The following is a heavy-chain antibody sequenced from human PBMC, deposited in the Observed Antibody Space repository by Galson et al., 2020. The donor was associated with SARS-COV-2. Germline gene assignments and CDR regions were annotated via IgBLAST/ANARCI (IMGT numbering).Heavy chain of an antibody. V-gene: IGHV4-34*01. CDR3: ARGRLQITMMVVVFTGGSFNFDY. CDR1: GESFSGHH. CDR2: INQSGNI. Sequence: SETLSLTCAVYGESFSGHHWSWIRQPPGEGLEWIGEINQSGNINYNPSLKSRVTISVDTSKNQFSLKLSSVTAADTAVYYCARGRLQITMMVVVFTGGSFNFDYWGQGTLVTVSS. J-gene: IGHJ4*02. D-gene: IGHD3-22*01.